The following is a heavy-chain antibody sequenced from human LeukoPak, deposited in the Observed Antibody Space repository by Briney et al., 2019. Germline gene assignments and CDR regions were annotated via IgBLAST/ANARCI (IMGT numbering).Heavy chain of an antibody. CDR2: IDPSDSYT. CDR3: ARRVGYDSSGYRLYYFDY. D-gene: IGHD3-22*01. CDR1: GYSFTSYW. V-gene: IGHV5-10-1*01. J-gene: IGHJ4*02. Sequence: GESLKISCKGSGYSFTSYWISWVRQMPGKGLEWMGRIDPSDSYTNYSPSFQGHVTTSADKSISTAYLQWSSLKASDTAMYYCARRVGYDSSGYRLYYFDYWGQGTLVTVSS.